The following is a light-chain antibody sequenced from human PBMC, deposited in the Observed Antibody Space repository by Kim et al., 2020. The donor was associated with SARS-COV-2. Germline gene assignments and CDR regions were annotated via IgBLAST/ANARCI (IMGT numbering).Light chain of an antibody. V-gene: IGLV1-40*01. J-gene: IGLJ3*02. CDR1: SSNIGAGYD. CDR2: GNS. Sequence: QPVLAQPPSVSGAPGQRVTFSCTGSSSNIGAGYDVHWYQQLPGTAPKLLIYGNSNRPSGVPDRFSGSKSGTSASLAITGLQAADEADYYCQSYDSRLSGWVFGGGTQLTVL. CDR3: QSYDSRLSGWV.